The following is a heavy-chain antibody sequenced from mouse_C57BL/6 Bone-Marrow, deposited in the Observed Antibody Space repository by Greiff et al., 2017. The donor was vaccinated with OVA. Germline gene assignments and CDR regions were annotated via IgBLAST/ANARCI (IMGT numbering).Heavy chain of an antibody. CDR2: IDPSDSET. D-gene: IGHD1-1*01. CDR1: GYTFTSYW. J-gene: IGHJ1*03. Sequence: QVQLQQPGAELVRPGSSVKLSCKASGYTFTSYWMPWVKQRPIQGLDWIGNIDPSDSETHYNQKFKDKATLTVAQSSSTAYMQLSSLTSEDSAGYYCARCHYYGSSYVGWYFDVWGTGTTVTVSS. V-gene: IGHV1-52*01. CDR3: ARCHYYGSSYVGWYFDV.